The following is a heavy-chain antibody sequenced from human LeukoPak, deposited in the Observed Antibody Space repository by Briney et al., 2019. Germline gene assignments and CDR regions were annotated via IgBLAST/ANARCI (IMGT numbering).Heavy chain of an antibody. CDR1: GGSISSYY. D-gene: IGHD3-16*01. Sequence: PSETLSLTCTVSGGSISSYYWSWIRQPAGKGLEWIGRIYASGSTNYNPSLKSRVTMSVDTSKNQFSLKLSSVTAADTAVYYCARDTYYDYVWGSLSSDGMDVWGQGTTVTVSS. CDR3: ARDTYYDYVWGSLSSDGMDV. J-gene: IGHJ6*02. V-gene: IGHV4-4*07. CDR2: IYASGST.